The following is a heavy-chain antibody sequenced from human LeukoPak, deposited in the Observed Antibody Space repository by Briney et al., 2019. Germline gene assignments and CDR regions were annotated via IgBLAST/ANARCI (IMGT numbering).Heavy chain of an antibody. J-gene: IGHJ5*02. CDR1: GYTFTSYY. D-gene: IGHD3-9*01. CDR2: INPSGGST. Sequence: ASVKASCKASGYTFTSYYMHWVRQAPGQGLEWMGIINPSGGSTSYAQKFQGRVTMTRDTSTSTVYMELSSLRSEDTAVYYCARDQGRRRYFDWFSSGPWFDPWGQGTLVTVSS. V-gene: IGHV1-46*01. CDR3: ARDQGRRRYFDWFSSGPWFDP.